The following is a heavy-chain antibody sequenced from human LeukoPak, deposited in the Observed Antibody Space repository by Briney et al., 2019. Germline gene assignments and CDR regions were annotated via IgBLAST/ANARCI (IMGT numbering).Heavy chain of an antibody. J-gene: IGHJ6*03. CDR3: ARASAGYDILTGYSNMDV. CDR1: GYTFTSYD. D-gene: IGHD3-9*01. CDR2: MNPNSGNT. Sequence: ASVKVSCNASGYTFTSYDINWVRQATGQGLEWMGWMNPNSGNTGYAQKFQGRVTITRNTSISTAYMELSSLRSEDTAVYYCARASAGYDILTGYSNMDVWGKGTTVTVSS. V-gene: IGHV1-8*03.